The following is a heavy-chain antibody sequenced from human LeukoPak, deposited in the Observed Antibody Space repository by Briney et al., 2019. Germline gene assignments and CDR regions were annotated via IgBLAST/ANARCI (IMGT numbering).Heavy chain of an antibody. CDR1: GGSISSYY. CDR3: ARDRGGYSSSFDWFDP. D-gene: IGHD6-13*01. Sequence: PSETLSLTCTVSGGSISSYYWSWIRQPPGKGLEWIGYIYYSGSTNYNPSLKSRVTISVDTSKNQFSLKLSSVTAADTAVYYCARDRGGYSSSFDWFDPWGQGTPVTVSS. CDR2: IYYSGST. V-gene: IGHV4-59*01. J-gene: IGHJ5*02.